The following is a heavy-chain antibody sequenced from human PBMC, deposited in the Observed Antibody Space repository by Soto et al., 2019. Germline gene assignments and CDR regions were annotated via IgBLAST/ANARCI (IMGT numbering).Heavy chain of an antibody. CDR2: ISGSGGRT. V-gene: IGHV3-23*01. J-gene: IGHJ4*02. CDR1: GFTFSSYA. CDR3: AKYKEGYCSGGTCLRGFDY. D-gene: IGHD2-15*01. Sequence: GGSLRLSCAASGFTFSSYAMSWVRQAPGKGLEWVSGISGSGGRTYYADSVKGRFTISRDNSKNTLYLQMNSLRAEDTAVYYCAKYKEGYCSGGTCLRGFDYWGQGTLVTVSS.